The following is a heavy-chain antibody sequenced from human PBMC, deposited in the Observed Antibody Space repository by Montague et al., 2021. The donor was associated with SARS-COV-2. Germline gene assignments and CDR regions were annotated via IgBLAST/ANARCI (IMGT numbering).Heavy chain of an antibody. V-gene: IGHV4-4*07. Sequence: SETLSLTCSVYGGSYSGYYWSWIRQLAGKGLEWIGRIYTSGSTNYNPSLRSRVTISVDTSKNQFSLRLSSVTAADTAVYYCARVGGNHYRYFDYWGQGTLVTVSS. D-gene: IGHD1-26*01. CDR1: GGSYSGYY. CDR2: IYTSGST. CDR3: ARVGGNHYRYFDY. J-gene: IGHJ4*02.